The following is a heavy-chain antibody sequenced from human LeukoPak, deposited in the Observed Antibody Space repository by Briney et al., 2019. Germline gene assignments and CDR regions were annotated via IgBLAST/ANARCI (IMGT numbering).Heavy chain of an antibody. V-gene: IGHV4-59*12. CDR3: ARLRLSGGSFSVGWFDP. CDR1: GGSISGYY. D-gene: IGHD1-26*01. J-gene: IGHJ5*02. Sequence: PSETLSLTCTVSGGSISGYYWSWIRQSPGKGLEWIGEIFHSGTTRYKASLESRVTMLLDKSKNQFSLRLNSVTAADTAVYFCARLRLSGGSFSVGWFDPWGQGIQVTVSS. CDR2: IFHSGTT.